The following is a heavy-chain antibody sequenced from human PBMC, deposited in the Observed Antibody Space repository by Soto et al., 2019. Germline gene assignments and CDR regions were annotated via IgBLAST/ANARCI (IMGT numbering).Heavy chain of an antibody. CDR1: GYTFTSNA. D-gene: IGHD3-16*01. V-gene: IGHV1-3*01. J-gene: IGHJ3*02. CDR3: ARDPGGADAFDI. CDR2: INAGNGNT. Sequence: GASVKVSCKASGYTFTSNAILWVRQAPGQRLEWMGRINAGNGNTKYSQKFQGRVTITRDTSASTAYMELSSLRSEDTAVYFCARDPGGADAFDIWGQGTMVTVSS.